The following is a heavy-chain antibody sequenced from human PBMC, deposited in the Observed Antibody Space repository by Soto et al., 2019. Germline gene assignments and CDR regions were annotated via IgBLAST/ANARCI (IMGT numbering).Heavy chain of an antibody. D-gene: IGHD1-7*01. CDR3: AVQPGGNFYPYDAFDV. CDR1: GGTVISYA. J-gene: IGHJ3*01. Sequence: QVQLVQSGAEVKKPGSSVNVSCKASGGTVISYAFNWVRQAPGHGLEWMGGIIPMFGTANSVQKFQGRVTITADKSTSTAYMELSSLRSEDTAVYYCAVQPGGNFYPYDAFDVWGQGTMVTVSS. CDR2: IIPMFGTA. V-gene: IGHV1-69*06.